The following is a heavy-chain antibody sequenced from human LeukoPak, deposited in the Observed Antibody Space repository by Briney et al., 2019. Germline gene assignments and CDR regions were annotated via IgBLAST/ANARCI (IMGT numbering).Heavy chain of an antibody. CDR3: ARADCSSTSCYFGY. Sequence: ASVKVSYKASGYTFTGYYMHWVRQAPGQGLEWMGWINPNSGGTNYAQKFQGRVTMTRDTSISTAYMELSRLRSDDTAVYYCARADCSSTSCYFGYWGQGTLVTVSS. D-gene: IGHD2-2*01. J-gene: IGHJ4*02. V-gene: IGHV1-2*02. CDR2: INPNSGGT. CDR1: GYTFTGYY.